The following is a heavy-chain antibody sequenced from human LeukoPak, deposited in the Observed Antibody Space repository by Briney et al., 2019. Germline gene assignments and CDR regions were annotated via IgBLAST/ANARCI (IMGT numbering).Heavy chain of an antibody. V-gene: IGHV1-69*04. D-gene: IGHD5-12*01. CDR1: GGTFSSYA. J-gene: IGHJ6*02. Sequence: SVKVSRKASGGTFSSYAISWVRQAPGQGLEWMGRIIPILGIANYAQKFQGRVTITADKSTSTAYMELSSLRSEDTAVYYCARDLELLQDLYGMDVWGQGTTVTVSS. CDR3: ARDLELLQDLYGMDV. CDR2: IIPILGIA.